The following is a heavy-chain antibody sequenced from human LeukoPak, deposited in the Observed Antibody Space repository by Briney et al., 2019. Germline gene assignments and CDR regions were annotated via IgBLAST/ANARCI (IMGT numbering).Heavy chain of an antibody. V-gene: IGHV3-48*03. J-gene: IGHJ4*02. Sequence: GGSLRLSCAAPGFTFSSYEMNWVRQAPGEGLEWVSYISSSGSTIYYADSVKGRFTISRDNAKNSLYLQMNSLRAEDTAVYYCAVLAAYFDYWGQGTLVTVSS. CDR2: ISSSGSTI. CDR1: GFTFSSYE. CDR3: AVLAAYFDY.